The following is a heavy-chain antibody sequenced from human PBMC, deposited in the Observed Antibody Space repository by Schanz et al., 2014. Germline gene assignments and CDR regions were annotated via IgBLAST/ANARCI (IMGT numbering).Heavy chain of an antibody. D-gene: IGHD3-10*01. CDR1: GFTFSSYA. V-gene: IGHV3-23*01. CDR3: ARPELWFGDNCFDA. Sequence: EVQLLESGGGLVQPGGSLRLSCAASGFTFSSYAMSWVRQAPGKGLEWVSGITGASDHIDYAESVKGRFTISRDNSKNTLYLQMDSLRAENTAVYYCARPELWFGDNCFDAWGQGTLVTVAS. J-gene: IGHJ5*02. CDR2: ITGASDHI.